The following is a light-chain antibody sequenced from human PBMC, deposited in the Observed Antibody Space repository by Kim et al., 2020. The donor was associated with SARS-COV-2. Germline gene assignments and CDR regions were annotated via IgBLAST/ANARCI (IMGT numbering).Light chain of an antibody. V-gene: IGLV7-46*01. CDR1: NGSGTTSHY. CDR3: LVSYKGARV. J-gene: IGLJ3*02. CDR2: DAT. Sequence: QAVVTQEPSVTVSPGGTVTLTCASSNGSGTTSHYPYWFQQRPGQTPRTLIYDATKKHSWTPARFSGSLLGGKAALTLSGAQPEEEADYYCLVSYKGARVFGGGTKVTVL.